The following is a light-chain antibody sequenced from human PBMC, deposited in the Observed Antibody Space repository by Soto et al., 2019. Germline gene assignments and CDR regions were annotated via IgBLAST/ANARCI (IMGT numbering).Light chain of an antibody. J-gene: IGKJ2*01. CDR3: QQYGSLPYT. V-gene: IGKV3-20*01. CDR2: GAS. Sequence: EIVLTQSPGTLSLSPGERATLSCRASQSVSSSYLAWYQQKPGQAPRLLIYGASSRATGIPDRFSGSGSGTDFTLAISRLEPEGFAVFYCQQYGSLPYTFGQGTELEIK. CDR1: QSVSSSY.